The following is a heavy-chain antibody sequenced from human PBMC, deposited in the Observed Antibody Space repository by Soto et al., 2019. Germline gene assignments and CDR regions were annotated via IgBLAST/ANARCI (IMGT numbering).Heavy chain of an antibody. CDR3: VKDQGGDYFDVLDY. V-gene: IGHV3-23*01. Sequence: DVQLLESGGGLVQPGGALRLSCEGSGFTFTNYGLSWVRQAPGKGLEWVSTISSTGGSTYYPGSLRGRFTTFRDNSKSTLYLDMNSLRVEDTAVYFCVKDQGGDYFDVLDYWGQGTLVTVSS. CDR1: GFTFTNYG. D-gene: IGHD4-17*01. J-gene: IGHJ4*02. CDR2: ISSTGGST.